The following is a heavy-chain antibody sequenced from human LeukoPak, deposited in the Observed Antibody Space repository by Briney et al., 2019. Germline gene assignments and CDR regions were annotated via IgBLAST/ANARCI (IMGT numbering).Heavy chain of an antibody. Sequence: SVKVSCKASGGTFSSYAISWVRQAPGQGLEWMGGIIPIFGTANYAQKFQGRVTITTDESTSTAYMELSSLRSEDTAVYYCARDGYDYVWGSYRLQWGQETLVTVSS. CDR1: GGTFSSYA. J-gene: IGHJ4*02. CDR2: IIPIFGTA. V-gene: IGHV1-69*05. D-gene: IGHD3-16*02. CDR3: ARDGYDYVWGSYRLQ.